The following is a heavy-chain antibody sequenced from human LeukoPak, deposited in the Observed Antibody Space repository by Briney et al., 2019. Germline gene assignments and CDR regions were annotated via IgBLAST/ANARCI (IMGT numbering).Heavy chain of an antibody. CDR3: ARNILFAFDI. CDR2: ITSTGDST. V-gene: IGHV3-23*01. CDR1: GFTFSNYA. Sequence: GGSLRLSCAASGFTFSNYAMRWVRQAPGKGLEWVSTITSTGDSTYYADSVKGRFTISRDNSKNTLYLQVNSLRAEDTAMYYCARNILFAFDIWGQGTMVTVSS. J-gene: IGHJ3*02.